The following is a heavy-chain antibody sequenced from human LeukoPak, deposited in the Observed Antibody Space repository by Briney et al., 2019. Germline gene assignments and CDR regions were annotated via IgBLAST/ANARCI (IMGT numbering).Heavy chain of an antibody. CDR3: ARQTRGDFYFDY. V-gene: IGHV4-31*03. CDR2: IYYSGSP. CDR1: GGSINSGGYY. Sequence: SQTLSLTCTVSGGSINSGGYYWSWIRQHPGKGLEWIGYIYYSGSPYYNPSLKSRVTISIDTSKNHLSLKLTSVTAADTAVYYCARQTRGDFYFDYWGQGTLVTVSS. D-gene: IGHD2-21*02. J-gene: IGHJ4*02.